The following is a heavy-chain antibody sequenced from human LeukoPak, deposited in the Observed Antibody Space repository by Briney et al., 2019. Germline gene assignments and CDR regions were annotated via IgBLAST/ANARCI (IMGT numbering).Heavy chain of an antibody. J-gene: IGHJ4*02. Sequence: GASVKVSCKASGYTFTSYYMHWVRQAPGQGLEWMGIINPSGGSTSYAQKFQGRVTMTRDTSTSTVYVELSSLRSEDTAVYYCARQVDTAMVGSYYFDYWGQGTLVTVSS. CDR2: INPSGGST. CDR3: ARQVDTAMVGSYYFDY. D-gene: IGHD5-18*01. V-gene: IGHV1-46*01. CDR1: GYTFTSYY.